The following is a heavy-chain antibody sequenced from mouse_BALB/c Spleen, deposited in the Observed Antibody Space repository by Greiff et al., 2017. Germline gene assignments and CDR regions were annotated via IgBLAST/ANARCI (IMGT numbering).Heavy chain of an antibody. CDR2: ISDGGSYT. V-gene: IGHV5-4*02. CDR1: GFTFSDYY. J-gene: IGHJ3*01. CDR3: ARDSYYGSSYTTFAY. D-gene: IGHD1-1*01. Sequence: EVMLVESGGGLVKPGGSLKLSCAASGFTFSDYYMYWVRQTPEKRLEWVATISDGGSYTYYPDSVKGRFTISRDNAKNNLYLQMSSLKSEDTAMYYCARDSYYGSSYTTFAYWGQGTLVTVSA.